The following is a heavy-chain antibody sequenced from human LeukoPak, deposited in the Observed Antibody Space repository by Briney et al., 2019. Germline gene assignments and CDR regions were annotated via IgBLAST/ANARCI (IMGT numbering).Heavy chain of an antibody. D-gene: IGHD2-21*01. J-gene: IGHJ4*02. CDR3: AADLCGGNSCYSDY. V-gene: IGHV3-23*01. CDR1: GFTFSSHA. CDR2: ISGSGGST. Sequence: GGSLRLSCAASGFTFSSHAMSWFRQIPGKGLEWVSVISGSGGSTYDADSVKGRFSISRDNSKNTLYLHMNSLRAEDTAVYYCAADLCGGNSCYSDYWGQGTLVTVSS.